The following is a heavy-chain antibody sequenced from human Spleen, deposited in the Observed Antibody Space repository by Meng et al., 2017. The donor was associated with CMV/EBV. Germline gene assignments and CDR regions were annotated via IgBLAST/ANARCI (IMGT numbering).Heavy chain of an antibody. Sequence: ASVKVSCKASGYTFTSYGISWVRQAPGQGLEWMGWISAYNGNTNYAQKLQGRVTMTTDTSTSTAYMELRSLRSDDTAVYYCASGVLNNYYYYYGMDVWGQGTTVTVS. J-gene: IGHJ6*02. CDR3: ASGVLNNYYYYYGMDV. CDR2: ISAYNGNT. V-gene: IGHV1-18*01. CDR1: GYTFTSYG. D-gene: IGHD3-16*01.